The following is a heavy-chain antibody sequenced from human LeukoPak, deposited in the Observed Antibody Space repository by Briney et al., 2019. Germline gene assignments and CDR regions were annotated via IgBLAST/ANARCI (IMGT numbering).Heavy chain of an antibody. Sequence: GDSLRLSCTTSGITFINSWMTWVRQAPGKGLEWVGRIKSQSYGGTADYSAAVTGRFTISREDSTTTLFLQMESLRPADTAMYYCVTGFGVSSGWQPFDYWGQGTLVTVSS. CDR2: IKSQSYGGTA. J-gene: IGHJ4*02. V-gene: IGHV3-15*01. CDR3: VTGFGVSSGWQPFDY. CDR1: GITFINSW. D-gene: IGHD6-19*01.